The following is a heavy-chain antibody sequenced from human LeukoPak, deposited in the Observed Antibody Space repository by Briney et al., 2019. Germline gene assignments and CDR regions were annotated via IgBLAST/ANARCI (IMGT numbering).Heavy chain of an antibody. Sequence: GGSLRLSCAASGFTFSNYAMNWVRQAPGKGLEWVSGISGSGGSTYYADSVKGRFTISRDNSKKTLYLQMNSLRAEDTAVYYCAKASAMIVVVSKHFDYWGQGTLVTVSS. CDR3: AKASAMIVVVSKHFDY. J-gene: IGHJ4*02. V-gene: IGHV3-23*01. CDR2: ISGSGGST. CDR1: GFTFSNYA. D-gene: IGHD3-22*01.